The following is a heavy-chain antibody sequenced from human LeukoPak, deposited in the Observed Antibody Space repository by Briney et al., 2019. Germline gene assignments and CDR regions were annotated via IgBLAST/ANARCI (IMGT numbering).Heavy chain of an antibody. CDR1: GGSISSGSYY. Sequence: PPQTLSLTCTVSGGSISSGSYYWSWIRQPAGKGLEWIGRIYTSGSTNYNPSLKSRVTISVDTSKNQFSLKLSSVTAADTAVYYCASLTREGYSYGYHYYYMDVWGKGTTVTISS. V-gene: IGHV4-61*02. D-gene: IGHD5-18*01. J-gene: IGHJ6*03. CDR2: IYTSGST. CDR3: ASLTREGYSYGYHYYYMDV.